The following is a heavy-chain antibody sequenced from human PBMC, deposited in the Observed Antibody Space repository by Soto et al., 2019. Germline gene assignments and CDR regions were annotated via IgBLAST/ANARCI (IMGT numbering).Heavy chain of an antibody. CDR3: ARIVGIPTSIGQRYYFDY. Sequence: QLQLQESGPGLVKPSETLSLTCTVSGGSVSSTSYYWGWIRQPPGKGLEWIGSIYYSGSTYYNPSLKSRVTISVDTSKNQFSLKLSSVTAADTAVYYCARIVGIPTSIGQRYYFDYWGQGTLVTVSS. CDR1: GGSVSSTSYY. J-gene: IGHJ4*02. V-gene: IGHV4-39*01. D-gene: IGHD6-19*01. CDR2: IYYSGST.